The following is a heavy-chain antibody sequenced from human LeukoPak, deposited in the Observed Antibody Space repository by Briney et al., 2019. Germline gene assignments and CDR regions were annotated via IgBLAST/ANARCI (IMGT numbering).Heavy chain of an antibody. CDR1: GFXFSSYT. CDR3: ARDGIFDY. Sequence: GGSLRLSCAASGFXFSSYTINWVRQAPGKGLEWVSSIRSGSTYINYADSVKGRFTIFRDDAKNSLYLQMNSLRAEDTAVYYCARDGIFDYWGQGTLVTVSS. V-gene: IGHV3-21*01. J-gene: IGHJ4*02. CDR2: IRSGSTYI.